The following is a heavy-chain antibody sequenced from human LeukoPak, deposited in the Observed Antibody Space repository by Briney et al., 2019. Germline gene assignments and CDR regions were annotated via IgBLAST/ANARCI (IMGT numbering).Heavy chain of an antibody. D-gene: IGHD6-19*01. CDR2: IYSSGST. CDR3: ARVASGRYFDL. CDR1: GGSISNYY. V-gene: IGHV4-59*12. Sequence: SETLSLTCTVSGGSISNYYWSWIRQPPGKGLEWIGYIYSSGSTNYNPSLKSRVTISVDKSKNQFSLKLSSVTAADTAVYYCARVASGRYFDLWGRGTLVTVSS. J-gene: IGHJ2*01.